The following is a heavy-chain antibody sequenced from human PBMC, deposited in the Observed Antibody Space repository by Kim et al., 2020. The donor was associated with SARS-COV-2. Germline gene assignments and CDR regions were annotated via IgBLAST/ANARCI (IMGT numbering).Heavy chain of an antibody. CDR3: ARDKKGGYNPMGYYYYGMDV. V-gene: IGHV3-21*01. J-gene: IGHJ6*02. CDR1: GFTFSSYS. CDR2: ISSSSSYI. Sequence: GGSLRLSCAASGFTFSSYSMNWVRQAPGKGLEWVSSISSSSSYIYYADSVKGRFTISRDNAKNSLYLQMNSLRAEDTAVYYCARDKKGGYNPMGYYYYGMDVWGQGTTVTVSS. D-gene: IGHD5-12*01.